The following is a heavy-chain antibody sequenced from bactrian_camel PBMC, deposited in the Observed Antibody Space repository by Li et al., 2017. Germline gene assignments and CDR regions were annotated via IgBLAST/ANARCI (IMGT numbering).Heavy chain of an antibody. V-gene: IGHV3S53*01. J-gene: IGHJ2*01. D-gene: IGHD3*01. Sequence: HVQLVESGGGSVQTGGSLRLSCVISGYTYRLNCMGFFRQAPGKEREGLASIDSDGATTYADSAKGRFIISIDNAVNTVYLQMNNLKPEDTAMYYCAARKIGSSGSKFGARVPRSPSP. CDR2: IDSDGAT. CDR1: GYTYRLNC. CDR3: AARKIGSSGSK.